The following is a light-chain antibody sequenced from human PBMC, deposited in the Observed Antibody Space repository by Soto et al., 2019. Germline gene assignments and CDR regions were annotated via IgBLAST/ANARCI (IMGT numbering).Light chain of an antibody. V-gene: IGKV3-15*01. CDR2: RAS. CDR3: QQYNNWPRT. CDR1: QSVSSN. J-gene: IGKJ1*01. Sequence: EIVMTQSPATLSVSPGERATLSCRASQSVSSNLAWYQQKPGQAPRLLIYRASTRATGIPARFSGSGSGTEFHRTIRQLPAEDFGVYYCQQYNNWPRTFGQGTKVEIK.